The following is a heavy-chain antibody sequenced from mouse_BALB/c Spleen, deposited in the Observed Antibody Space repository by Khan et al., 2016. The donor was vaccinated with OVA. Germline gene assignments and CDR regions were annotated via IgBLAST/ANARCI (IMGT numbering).Heavy chain of an antibody. D-gene: IGHD2-3*01. J-gene: IGHJ3*01. CDR1: GFSLTSYG. CDR2: IWSGGST. Sequence: QVQLKQSGPGLVQPSQSLSITCTVSGFSLTSYGVHWVRQSPGKGLEWLGVIWSGGSTDYNAAFISRLSISKDKSKSQVFFKMNSLQANATAICYCARNYDGYSWFAYWGQGTLVTVSA. V-gene: IGHV2-2*02. CDR3: ARNYDGYSWFAY.